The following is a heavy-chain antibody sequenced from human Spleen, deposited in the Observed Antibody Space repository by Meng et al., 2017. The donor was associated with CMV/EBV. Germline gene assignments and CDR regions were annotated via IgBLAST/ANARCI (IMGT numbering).Heavy chain of an antibody. Sequence: VRRVQAGAEVKKAGSSVKVACQASGYTSTSYGISCVRQAPGQGLEWMGWISAYNGNTNYAQKLQGRVTMTTDTSTSTAYMELRSLRSDDTAVYYCARCSGGSCYPGWFDPWGQGTLVTVSS. CDR3: ARCSGGSCYPGWFDP. D-gene: IGHD2-15*01. CDR2: ISAYNGNT. CDR1: GYTSTSYG. J-gene: IGHJ5*02. V-gene: IGHV1-18*01.